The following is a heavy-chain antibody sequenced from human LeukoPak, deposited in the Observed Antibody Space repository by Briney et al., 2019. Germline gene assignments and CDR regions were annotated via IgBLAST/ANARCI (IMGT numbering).Heavy chain of an antibody. CDR2: ISGSSYI. Sequence: GGSLRLSCAASGFTFSSYSMNWVRQAPGKGLEWVSSISGSSYIYYADSVKGRFTISRDNAKNSLYLQMNSLRAEDTAVYYCAREGSCSSTSCYADYWGQGTLVTVSS. V-gene: IGHV3-21*01. J-gene: IGHJ4*02. CDR3: AREGSCSSTSCYADY. D-gene: IGHD2-2*01. CDR1: GFTFSSYS.